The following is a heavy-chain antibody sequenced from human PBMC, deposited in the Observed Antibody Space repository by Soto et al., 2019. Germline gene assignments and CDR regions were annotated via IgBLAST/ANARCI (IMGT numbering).Heavy chain of an antibody. CDR3: AREIGYCSGGSCYSDY. Sequence: GASVKVSCKASGYTFTRYTMNWVRQAPGQRLEWMGWINPDNGNTKSSQKFQDRVIITRDTSASTAYMDLSSLRSEDTAVYYCAREIGYCSGGSCYSDYWGQGTLVTVSS. CDR1: GYTFTRYT. V-gene: IGHV1-3*01. D-gene: IGHD2-15*01. CDR2: INPDNGNT. J-gene: IGHJ4*02.